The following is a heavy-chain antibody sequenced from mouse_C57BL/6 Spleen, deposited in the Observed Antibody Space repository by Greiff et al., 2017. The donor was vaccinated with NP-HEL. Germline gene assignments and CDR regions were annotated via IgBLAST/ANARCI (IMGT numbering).Heavy chain of an antibody. CDR3: AFYDYLYYAMDY. Sequence: QVQLQQSGAELAKPGASVKLSCKASGYTFTSYWMHWVKQRPGQGLEWIGYINPSSGYTKYNQKFKDKATLTADKSSSTAYMQLSSLTYEDTAVYYGAFYDYLYYAMDYWGQGTSVTVSS. CDR2: INPSSGYT. D-gene: IGHD2-4*01. V-gene: IGHV1-7*01. CDR1: GYTFTSYW. J-gene: IGHJ4*01.